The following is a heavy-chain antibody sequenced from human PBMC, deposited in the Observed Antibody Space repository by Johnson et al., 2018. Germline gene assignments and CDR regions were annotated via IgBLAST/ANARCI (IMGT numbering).Heavy chain of an antibody. CDR1: GFTFSNYN. Sequence: VQLVQSGGGLVQPGGSLRLSCAASGFTFSNYNMNWVRQAPGKGLEWLSYISSTTNTIDYADSVKGRFTISRDNAKNSLYLQMNSLRAEVTAVDYCAGGGVVVRAFAIWGQGTRVTVSS. D-gene: IGHD2-15*01. J-gene: IGHJ3*02. V-gene: IGHV3-48*01. CDR2: ISSTTNTI. CDR3: AGGGVVVRAFAI.